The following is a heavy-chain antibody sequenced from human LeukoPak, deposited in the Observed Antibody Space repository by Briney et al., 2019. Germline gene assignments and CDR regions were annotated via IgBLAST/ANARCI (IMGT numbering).Heavy chain of an antibody. CDR2: INSDGSST. J-gene: IGHJ4*02. CDR1: GFTFSSYW. V-gene: IGHV3-74*01. Sequence: GGSLRLSCAASGFTFSSYWMHWVRQAPGKGLVWVSRINSDGSSTSYADSVKGRFTISRDNAENSLYLQMNSLRVEDTAFYYCARDLAYSRLDYWGQGMLVTVSS. D-gene: IGHD5-18*01. CDR3: ARDLAYSRLDY.